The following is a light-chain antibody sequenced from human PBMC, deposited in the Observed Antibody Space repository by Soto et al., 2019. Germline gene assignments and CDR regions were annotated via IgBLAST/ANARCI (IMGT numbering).Light chain of an antibody. CDR1: SSDVGGYNF. J-gene: IGLJ1*01. CDR2: DVS. Sequence: QSALTQPASVSGSPGRSITISCIGTSSDVGGYNFVSWYQQHPGEAPKLIIFDVSHRPSGISTRFSGSKSGNTASLTISGLQAEDEADYYCSSYRIRSPPDYVFGTGTKVTVL. CDR3: SSYRIRSPPDYV. V-gene: IGLV2-14*03.